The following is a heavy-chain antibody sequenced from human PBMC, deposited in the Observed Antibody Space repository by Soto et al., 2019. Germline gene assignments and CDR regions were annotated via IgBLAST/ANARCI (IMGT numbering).Heavy chain of an antibody. CDR2: IYATGTT. Sequence: SETLSLTCTVSGASISGFYWSWIRKSAGKGLEWIGRIYATGTTDYNPSLKSRVMMSVDTSKKQFSLKLRSVTAADTAVYYCVRDGTKTLRDWFDPWGQGTLVTVSS. J-gene: IGHJ5*02. V-gene: IGHV4-4*07. CDR3: VRDGTKTLRDWFDP. CDR1: GASISGFY. D-gene: IGHD1-1*01.